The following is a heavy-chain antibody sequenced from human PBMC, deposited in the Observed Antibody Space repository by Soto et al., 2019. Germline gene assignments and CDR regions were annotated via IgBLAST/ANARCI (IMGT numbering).Heavy chain of an antibody. CDR1: GYTFTSFD. CDR3: ARSLSSSSWYFSYYYYYMDV. CDR2: MNPNSGNT. D-gene: IGHD6-13*01. J-gene: IGHJ6*03. V-gene: IGHV1-8*01. Sequence: ASVKVSCKASGYTFTSFDINWVRQASGQGLEWMGWMNPNSGNTIYAQKFQGRVTMTRNTSISTAYMELSSLRSEDTAVYYCARSLSSSSWYFSYYYYYMDVWGKGTTVTVSS.